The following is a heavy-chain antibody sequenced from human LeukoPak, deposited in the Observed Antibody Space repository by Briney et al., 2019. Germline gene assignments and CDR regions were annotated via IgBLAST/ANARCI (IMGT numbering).Heavy chain of an antibody. CDR1: GGTFSSYT. Sequence: SVKVSCKASGGTFSSYTISWVRQAPGQGLEWMGRIIPILGIANYAQKFQGRVTITADKSTSTAYMELSSLRSEDTAVYYCAADPPYYDILTGYYSFDYWGQGTLVTVSS. CDR2: IIPILGIA. CDR3: AADPPYYDILTGYYSFDY. J-gene: IGHJ4*02. D-gene: IGHD3-9*01. V-gene: IGHV1-69*02.